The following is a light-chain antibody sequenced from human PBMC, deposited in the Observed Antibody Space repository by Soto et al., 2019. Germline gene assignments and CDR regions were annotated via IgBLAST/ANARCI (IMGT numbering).Light chain of an antibody. V-gene: IGKV3-15*01. CDR3: QQENNWPRT. CDR1: QSVSSN. J-gene: IGKJ1*01. CDR2: GAS. Sequence: EIVMTKSPATLSVSPGERATLSCRASQSVSSNLAWYQQKPGQAHRLIIYGASTRATGIPARFSGSGSGTEVTLTISSLQSEDCEVYYCQQENNWPRTFRQGTKLEIK.